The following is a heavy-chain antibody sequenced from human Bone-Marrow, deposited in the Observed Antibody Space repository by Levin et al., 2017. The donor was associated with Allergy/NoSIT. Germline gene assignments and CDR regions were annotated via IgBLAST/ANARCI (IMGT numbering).Heavy chain of an antibody. CDR2: IYNSGSS. CDR1: GSSISSGYY. V-gene: IGHV4-38-2*02. J-gene: IGHJ4*02. D-gene: IGHD5-18*01. Sequence: PSETLSLTCTVSGSSISSGYYWGWIRQPPGKGLEWIGIIYNSGSSYYDPSLKSRVAISVDASKNQFSLKLTSVTAADTADYYCARFQRGYSSEIDYWGQGTLVTVSS. CDR3: ARFQRGYSSEIDY.